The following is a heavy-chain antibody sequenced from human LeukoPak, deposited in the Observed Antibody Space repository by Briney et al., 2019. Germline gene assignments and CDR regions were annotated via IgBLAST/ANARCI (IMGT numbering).Heavy chain of an antibody. CDR2: IYSSETT. V-gene: IGHV4-59*08. J-gene: IGHJ4*02. Sequence: SETLSLTCTVSGGFISSYYWTWIRQPPGKGLEWVGYIYSSETTNYNPALKSRVTISTDTSKNQFSLRLISVTAADTAVYYCARAGDYYNGRWDYWGQGHLVTVSS. D-gene: IGHD3-10*01. CDR1: GGFISSYY. CDR3: ARAGDYYNGRWDY.